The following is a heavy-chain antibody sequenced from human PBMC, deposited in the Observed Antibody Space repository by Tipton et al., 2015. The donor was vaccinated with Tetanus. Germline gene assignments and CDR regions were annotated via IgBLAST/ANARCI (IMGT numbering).Heavy chain of an antibody. Sequence: SLRLSCAASGFTFTRYAMHWVRQAPGKGLEWVAVITFDGGTKYYADSVKGRFTLSRDNSQNTLYLQMNSLKVEDTAVYYCAREDGGPTLDYFDSWGQGTRVIVSS. J-gene: IGHJ4*02. CDR3: AREDGGPTLDYFDS. V-gene: IGHV3-30-3*01. D-gene: IGHD3-16*01. CDR1: GFTFTRYA. CDR2: ITFDGGTK.